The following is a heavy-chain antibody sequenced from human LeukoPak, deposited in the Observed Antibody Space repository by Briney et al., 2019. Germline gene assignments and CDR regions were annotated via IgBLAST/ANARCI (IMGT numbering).Heavy chain of an antibody. Sequence: PSETLSLTCTVSGGSISSSSYYWGWIRQPPGKGLEWIGSIYYSGSTYYNPSLKSRVTISVDTSKNQFSLKLSSVTAADTAVYYCARHRSRQQLPSPFYYWGQGTLVTVSS. V-gene: IGHV4-39*07. D-gene: IGHD6-13*01. CDR1: GGSISSSSYY. CDR2: IYYSGST. J-gene: IGHJ4*02. CDR3: ARHRSRQQLPSPFYY.